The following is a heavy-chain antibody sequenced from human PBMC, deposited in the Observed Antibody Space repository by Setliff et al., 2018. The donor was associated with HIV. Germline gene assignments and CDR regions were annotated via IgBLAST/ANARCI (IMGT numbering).Heavy chain of an antibody. V-gene: IGHV7-4-1*02. D-gene: IGHD2-8*02. Sequence: ASVKVSCKASGYTLTTYGISWVRQAPGQGPEWMGWINTETGKPMYAQGFRGRLVFSLDTSVNTAYLQINSLKAEDTAMYYRARVGSYWSTFDYWGQGALVTVSS. CDR2: INTETGKP. CDR1: GYTLTTYG. J-gene: IGHJ4*02. CDR3: ARVGSYWSTFDY.